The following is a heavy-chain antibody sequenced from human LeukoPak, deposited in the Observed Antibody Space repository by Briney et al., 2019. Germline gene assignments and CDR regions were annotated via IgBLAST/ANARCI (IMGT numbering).Heavy chain of an antibody. CDR3: ASLDRGYYYSFNY. J-gene: IGHJ4*02. Sequence: GGTLRLSCAASGFTFSSYGMSWVRQAPGKGLEWVSAISGSGGRTYYADSVKGRFTISRDNSKNTLYLQMNSLRAEDTAVYYCASLDRGYYYSFNYWGQGTLVTVSS. V-gene: IGHV3-23*01. D-gene: IGHD3-10*01. CDR2: ISGSGGRT. CDR1: GFTFSSYG.